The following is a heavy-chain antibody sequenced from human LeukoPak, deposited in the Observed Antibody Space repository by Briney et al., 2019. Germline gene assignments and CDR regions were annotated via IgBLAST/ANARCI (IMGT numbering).Heavy chain of an antibody. D-gene: IGHD3-3*01. V-gene: IGHV3-30-3*01. J-gene: IGHJ4*02. CDR1: GFTFSSYA. CDR2: ISYDGSNK. Sequence: GGSLRLSYAASGFTFSSYAMHWVRQAPGKGLEWVAVISYDGSNKYYADSVKGRFTISRDNSKNTLYLQMNSLRAEDTAVYYCARDDYDFWSGYLVYWGQGTLVTVSS. CDR3: ARDDYDFWSGYLVY.